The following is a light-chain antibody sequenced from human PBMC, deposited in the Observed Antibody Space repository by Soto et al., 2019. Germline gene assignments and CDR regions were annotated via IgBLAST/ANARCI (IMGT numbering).Light chain of an antibody. J-gene: IGLJ1*01. Sequence: QSALTQPASVSGSPGQSITISCTGTSSDVGGYNYVSWYQQHPGKAPKLMIYEVSNRPSGVSNRFSGSKSGNTASLTISGLQAEYEADYYCSSYTSSSIDYVFGTGPKVTVL. CDR3: SSYTSSSIDYV. CDR2: EVS. CDR1: SSDVGGYNY. V-gene: IGLV2-14*01.